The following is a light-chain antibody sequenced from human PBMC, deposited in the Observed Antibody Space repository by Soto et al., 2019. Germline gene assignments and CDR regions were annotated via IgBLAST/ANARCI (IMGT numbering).Light chain of an antibody. CDR1: QSVSSSY. J-gene: IGKJ1*01. CDR2: GAS. CDR3: RQYCSSPPRT. V-gene: IGKV3-20*01. Sequence: QSAGALSLPPGERATLSCRASQSVSSSYLAWYQQKPGQAPSLLIYGASSRSPGIPDRFSGSGSGTDFTLTISRLVHEDDAVHYCRQYCSSPPRTFGQGTKVDI.